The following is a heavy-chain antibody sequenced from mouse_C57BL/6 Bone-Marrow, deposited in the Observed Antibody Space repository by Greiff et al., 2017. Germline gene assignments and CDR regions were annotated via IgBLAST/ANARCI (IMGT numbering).Heavy chain of an antibody. J-gene: IGHJ4*01. CDR3: ARYDYYGKGAMDY. Sequence: VQVVESGPGLVAPSQSLSITCHVSGFSLTSYAISWVRQPPGKGLEWLGVIWTGGGTNYNSALKYRLSISKDNSKSQVFLKMNSLQTDDTERYYCARYDYYGKGAMDYWGQGTSVTVSS. D-gene: IGHD1-1*01. CDR2: IWTGGGT. V-gene: IGHV2-9-1*01. CDR1: GFSLTSYA.